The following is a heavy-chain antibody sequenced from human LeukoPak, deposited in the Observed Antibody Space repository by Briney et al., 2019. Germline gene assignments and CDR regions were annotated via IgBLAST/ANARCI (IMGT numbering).Heavy chain of an antibody. Sequence: SETLSLTCNVSGDSITSGTSYGGWIRQPPGKGLEWIANIFYNGSPYYNPSLKSRVTISVDTSKNLFSLILRSVTATDTAIYYCARHLDSSRSPRGRTFDVWGHGTLVTVSS. J-gene: IGHJ3*01. CDR1: GDSITSGTSY. V-gene: IGHV4-39*01. CDR2: IFYNGSP. D-gene: IGHD4-11*01. CDR3: ARHLDSSRSPRGRTFDV.